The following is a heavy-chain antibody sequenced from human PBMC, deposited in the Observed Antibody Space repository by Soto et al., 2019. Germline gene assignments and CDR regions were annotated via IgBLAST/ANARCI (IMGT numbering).Heavy chain of an antibody. CDR1: GSISSVY. V-gene: IGHV4-59*01. CDR2: IYYSGRT. J-gene: IGHJ4*02. Sequence: SETLSLTCTVSGSISSVYWSWIRQSPGKGLEWIGYIYYSGRTNYNPSLKSRVTISVDTSKNQLSLNLSSLTAADTAVYYCAIVRSMTDFWGQGTLVTVSS. D-gene: IGHD3-10*01. CDR3: AIVRSMTDF.